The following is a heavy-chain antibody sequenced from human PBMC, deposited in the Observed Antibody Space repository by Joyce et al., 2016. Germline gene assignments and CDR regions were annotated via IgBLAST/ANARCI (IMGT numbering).Heavy chain of an antibody. CDR3: VVRNSTGWYDY. CDR2: ITKDGGMT. J-gene: IGHJ4*02. Sequence: EVQLMQSGGDLVQPGGSLRLSCSASGFTFSSYAMHWIRQAPGKGLEYISGITKDGGMTHFIDSVKGRFSISRDNSKNMVYLQMSSLKTEDTATYYCVVRNSTGWYDYWGQGTLVTVSS. D-gene: IGHD3-9*01. V-gene: IGHV3-64D*06. CDR1: GFTFSSYA.